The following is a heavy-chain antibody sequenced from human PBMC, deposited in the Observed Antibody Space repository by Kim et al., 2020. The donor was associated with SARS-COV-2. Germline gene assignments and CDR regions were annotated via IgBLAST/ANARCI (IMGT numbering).Heavy chain of an antibody. J-gene: IGHJ4*02. D-gene: IGHD3-10*01. Sequence: LSLTCAASGFTFSNYAMTWVRQVPGKGLEWVSAISGSGGSTYYADSVKGRFTISRDNSRNTLYLQMNSLRAEDTAVYFCAKDEVTMVRGVMSIWGQGTLVTVSS. CDR3: AKDEVTMVRGVMSI. V-gene: IGHV3-23*01. CDR1: GFTFSNYA. CDR2: ISGSGGST.